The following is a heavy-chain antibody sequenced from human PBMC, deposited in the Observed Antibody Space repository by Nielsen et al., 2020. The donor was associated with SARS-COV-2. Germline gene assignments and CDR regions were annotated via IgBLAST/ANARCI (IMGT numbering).Heavy chain of an antibody. CDR3: ARDGPGWSRDY. D-gene: IGHD1-1*01. V-gene: IGHV3-21*01. Sequence: GGSLRLSCAASGFTFSSYSMNWVRQAPGKGLEWVSVISRNGDYIYYGDSVKGRFTISRDNTKNSLYLQINSLRAEDTAVYYCARDGPGWSRDYWGQGTLVTVSS. CDR1: GFTFSSYS. CDR2: ISRNGDYI. J-gene: IGHJ4*02.